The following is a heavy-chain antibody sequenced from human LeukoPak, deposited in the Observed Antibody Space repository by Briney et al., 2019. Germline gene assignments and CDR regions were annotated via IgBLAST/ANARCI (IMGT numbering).Heavy chain of an antibody. J-gene: IGHJ4*02. CDR3: ASQYTSSRIFDD. CDR2: ISSSSTYI. D-gene: IGHD6-13*01. Sequence: SGGSLRLSCAASGFTFSSYAMHWVRQAPGKGLEWVSSISSSSTYIYYADSVKGRFTVSRDNAKNSLYLQMNSLRAEDTAVYFCASQYTSSRIFDDWGQGTLVTVSS. V-gene: IGHV3-21*01. CDR1: GFTFSSYA.